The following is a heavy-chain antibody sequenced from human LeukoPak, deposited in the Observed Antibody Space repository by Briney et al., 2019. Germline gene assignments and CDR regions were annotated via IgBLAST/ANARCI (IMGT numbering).Heavy chain of an antibody. CDR1: GYTLTELS. D-gene: IGHD1-26*01. V-gene: IGHV1-24*01. J-gene: IGHJ3*02. Sequence: GASVKVSCKVSGYTLTELSMHWVRQAPGKGLEWMGGFDPEDGETIYAQKFQGRVTMTADTSTNTAYMELSSLRSEDTAVYYCATGSSSGSYYSDAFDIWGQGTMVTVSS. CDR2: FDPEDGET. CDR3: ATGSSSGSYYSDAFDI.